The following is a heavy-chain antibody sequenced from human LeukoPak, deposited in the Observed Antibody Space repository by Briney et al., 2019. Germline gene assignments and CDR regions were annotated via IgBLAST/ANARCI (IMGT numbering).Heavy chain of an antibody. D-gene: IGHD4-17*01. CDR2: MNPNSGNT. CDR3: ARRATVPGNPFDY. CDR1: GYTFTSYD. J-gene: IGHJ4*02. V-gene: IGHV1-8*01. Sequence: GASVKVSCKASGYTFTSYDINWVRQATGQGLEWMGWMNPNSGNTGYAQKFQGRVTMTRNTSISTAYMELSSLRSEDTAVYYCARRATVPGNPFDYWGQGTLVTVSS.